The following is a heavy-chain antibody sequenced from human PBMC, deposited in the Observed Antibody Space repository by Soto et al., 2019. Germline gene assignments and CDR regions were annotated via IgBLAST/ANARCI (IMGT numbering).Heavy chain of an antibody. CDR1: GFTFSSYT. CDR3: AVAGTGTIDF. CDR2: VTAGGGVT. J-gene: IGHJ4*02. Sequence: EVHLLESGGGLVQPGGSLRLSCAASGFTFSSYTMIWVRQAPGKGLEWVSGVTAGGGVTSYAESVKGRFTISRDNFKNTLYLQLNNLRAEDTAVYYCAVAGTGTIDFWGQGTLVTVSS. D-gene: IGHD6-19*01. V-gene: IGHV3-23*01.